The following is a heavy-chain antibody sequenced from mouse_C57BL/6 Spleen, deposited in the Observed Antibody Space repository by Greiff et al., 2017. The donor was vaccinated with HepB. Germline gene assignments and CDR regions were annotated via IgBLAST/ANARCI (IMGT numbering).Heavy chain of an antibody. Sequence: EVMLVESEGGLVQPGSSMKLSCTASGFTFSDYYMAWVRQVPEKGLEWVANINYDGSSTYYLDSLKSRFIISRDNAKNILYLQMGSLESEDTATYYCARERGYFDVWGTGTTVTVSS. CDR2: INYDGSST. J-gene: IGHJ1*03. V-gene: IGHV5-16*01. CDR3: ARERGYFDV. CDR1: GFTFSDYY.